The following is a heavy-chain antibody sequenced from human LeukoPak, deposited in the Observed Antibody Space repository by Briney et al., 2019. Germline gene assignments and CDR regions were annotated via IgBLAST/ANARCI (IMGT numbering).Heavy chain of an antibody. CDR1: GLTSSRDW. CDR2: INSDGSST. J-gene: IGHJ4*02. V-gene: IGHV3-74*01. D-gene: IGHD6-19*01. CDR3: ARAGYSSGWHYFDY. Sequence: GGSLRLSCEASGLTSSRDWMHWVRQAPGKGLVWVSRINSDGSSTSYADSVKGRFTISRDNAKNTLYLQTNSLRAEDTAVYYCARAGYSSGWHYFDYWGQGTLVTVSS.